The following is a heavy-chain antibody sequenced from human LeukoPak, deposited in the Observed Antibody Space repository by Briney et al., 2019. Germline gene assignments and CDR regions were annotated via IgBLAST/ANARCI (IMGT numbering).Heavy chain of an antibody. Sequence: GGSLRLSCAASGFTFSTYGMHWVRQAPGKGLEWVAVIWYDGSNKYYADSVKGRFTISRDNSKNTLYLQMNSLRAEDTAVYYCAKAQSGTPYQFDYWGQGTLVTVSS. V-gene: IGHV3-33*06. CDR2: IWYDGSNK. J-gene: IGHJ4*02. D-gene: IGHD3-10*01. CDR3: AKAQSGTPYQFDY. CDR1: GFTFSTYG.